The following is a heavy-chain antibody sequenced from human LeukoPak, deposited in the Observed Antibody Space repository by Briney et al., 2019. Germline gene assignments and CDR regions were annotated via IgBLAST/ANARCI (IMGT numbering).Heavy chain of an antibody. Sequence: GGSLRLSCAASGFTFSNAWMSWVRQAPGKGLEWVGRIKSKTDGGTTDYAAPVKGRFTISRDDSKNTLYLQMSSLKTEDTAVYYCATAPPPPNVLLWFGESPPDYWGQGTLVTVSS. J-gene: IGHJ4*02. D-gene: IGHD3-10*01. CDR1: GFTFSNAW. V-gene: IGHV3-15*01. CDR2: IKSKTDGGTT. CDR3: ATAPPPPNVLLWFGESPPDY.